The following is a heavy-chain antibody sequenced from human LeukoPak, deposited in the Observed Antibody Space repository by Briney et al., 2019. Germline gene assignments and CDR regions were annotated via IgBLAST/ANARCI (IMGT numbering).Heavy chain of an antibody. Sequence: GRSLRLSCAASGFTFSSYGMHWVRQAPGKGLEWVAVIWYDGSNKYYADSVKGRFTISRDNSKNTLYLQMNSLRAEDTAVYYCAGWRSSGYLLDYWGQRTLVTVSS. J-gene: IGHJ4*02. D-gene: IGHD3-22*01. V-gene: IGHV3-33*01. CDR1: GFTFSSYG. CDR3: AGWRSSGYLLDY. CDR2: IWYDGSNK.